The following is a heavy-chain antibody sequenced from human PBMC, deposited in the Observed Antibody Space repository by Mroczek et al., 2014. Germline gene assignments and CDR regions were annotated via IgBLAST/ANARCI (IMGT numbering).Heavy chain of an antibody. J-gene: IGHJ4*02. CDR2: INHSGST. V-gene: IGHV4-34*01. CDR1: GGSFSGYY. D-gene: IGHD2-15*01. Sequence: VQLVESGAGLLKPSETLSLTCAVYGGSFSGYYWSWIRQPPGKGLEWIGEINHSGSTNYNPSLKSRVTISVDTSKNQFSLKLSSVTAADTAVYYCARGRYCSGGSCYGYYFDYWGQGTLVTVSS. CDR3: ARGRYCSGGSCYGYYFDY.